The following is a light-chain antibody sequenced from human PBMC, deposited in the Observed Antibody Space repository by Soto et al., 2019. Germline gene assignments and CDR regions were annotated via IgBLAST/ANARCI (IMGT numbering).Light chain of an antibody. V-gene: IGLV1-40*01. CDR1: SSNIGAGYD. J-gene: IGLJ3*02. CDR2: GNS. Sequence: QSVLTQPPSVSGAPGQRVTISCTGSSSNIGAGYDVHWYQQLPGTAPKLLIYGNSNRPSGVPDRFSGYTSGTSASLAITGLQAEDEAEYYCQSYDSSLSGWVFGGGTKLTVL. CDR3: QSYDSSLSGWV.